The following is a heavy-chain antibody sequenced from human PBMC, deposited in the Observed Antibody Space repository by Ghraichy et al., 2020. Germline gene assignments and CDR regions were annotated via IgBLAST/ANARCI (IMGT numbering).Heavy chain of an antibody. V-gene: IGHV1-69*13. CDR3: ARARLMVYAIGPFVSWFDP. D-gene: IGHD2-8*01. J-gene: IGHJ5*02. CDR2: IIPIFGTA. CDR1: GGTFSSYA. Sequence: SVKVSCKASGGTFSSYAISWVRQAPGQGLEWMGGIIPIFGTANYAQKFQGRVTITADESTSTAYMELSSLRSEDTAVYYCARARLMVYAIGPFVSWFDPWGQGTLVTVSS.